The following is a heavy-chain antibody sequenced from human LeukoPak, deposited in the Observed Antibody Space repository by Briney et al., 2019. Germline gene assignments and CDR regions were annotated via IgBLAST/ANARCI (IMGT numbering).Heavy chain of an antibody. V-gene: IGHV3-21*01. CDR3: AREHSGSYWGDAFDI. Sequence: AGGSLRLSCAASGFTFSSYSMNWVRQAPGKGLEWVSSISSSSSYIYYADSVKGRFTISRDNAKNSLYLQMNSLRAEDTAVYYCAREHSGSYWGDAFDIWGQGTMVTVSS. CDR1: GFTFSSYS. J-gene: IGHJ3*02. CDR2: ISSSSSYI. D-gene: IGHD1-26*01.